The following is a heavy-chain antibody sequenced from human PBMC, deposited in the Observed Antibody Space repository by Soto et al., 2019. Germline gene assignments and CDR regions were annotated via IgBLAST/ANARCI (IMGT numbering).Heavy chain of an antibody. CDR3: ARGYCSGGSCFVDY. CDR1: GGSISSYY. J-gene: IGHJ4*02. V-gene: IGHV4-59*01. Sequence: PSETLSLTCTVSGGSISSYYWSWIRQPPGKGLEWIGYIYYSGSTNYNPSLKSRVTISVDTSKNQFSLKLSSVTAADTAVYYCARGYCSGGSCFVDYWGQGTLVTVSS. D-gene: IGHD2-15*01. CDR2: IYYSGST.